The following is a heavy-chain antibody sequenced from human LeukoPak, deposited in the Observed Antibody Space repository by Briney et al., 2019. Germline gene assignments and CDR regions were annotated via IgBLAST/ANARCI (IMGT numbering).Heavy chain of an antibody. D-gene: IGHD2-2*01. CDR3: AREEYQLLSAYYYYYYMDV. CDR2: IYTSGST. Sequence: SETLSLTCTVSGGSISSYYWSWIRQPAGKGLEWIGRIYTSGSTNYNPSLKSRVTMPVDTSKNQFSLKLSSVTAADTAVYYCAREEYQLLSAYYYYYYMDVWGKGTTVTVSS. CDR1: GGSISSYY. V-gene: IGHV4-4*07. J-gene: IGHJ6*03.